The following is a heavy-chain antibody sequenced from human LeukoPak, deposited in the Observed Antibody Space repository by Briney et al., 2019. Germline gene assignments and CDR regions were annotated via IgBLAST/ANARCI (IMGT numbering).Heavy chain of an antibody. D-gene: IGHD6-25*01. CDR1: GYTFTNYY. CDR3: ARAPLAAENGDFDY. CDR2: LNPSGGST. V-gene: IGHV1-46*01. J-gene: IGHJ4*02. Sequence: ASVKVSCKASGYTFTNYYIHWVRQAPGQGLEWMGILNPSGGSTSYAQKFQDRVTMTRDTSMSTVSMELGSLRSEDTAVYYCARAPLAAENGDFDYWGQGTLVTVSS.